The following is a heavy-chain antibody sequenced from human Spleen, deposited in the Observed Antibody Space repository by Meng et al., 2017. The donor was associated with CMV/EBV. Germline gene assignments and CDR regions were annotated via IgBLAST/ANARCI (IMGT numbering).Heavy chain of an antibody. V-gene: IGHV3-30-3*01. CDR3: ARGGPGGYYDFWSGSDY. D-gene: IGHD3-3*01. CDR2: ISYDGSNK. J-gene: IGHJ4*02. Sequence: GGSLRLSCAASGFTFSSYAMHWVRQAPGKGLEWVAVISYDGSNKYYADSVKGRFTISRDNSKNTLYLQMNSLRAEDTAVYYCARGGPGGYYDFWSGSDYWGQGTLVTVSS. CDR1: GFTFSSYA.